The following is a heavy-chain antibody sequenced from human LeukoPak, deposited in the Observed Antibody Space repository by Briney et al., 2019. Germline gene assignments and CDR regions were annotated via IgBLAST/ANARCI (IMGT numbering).Heavy chain of an antibody. D-gene: IGHD5-24*01. CDR2: INSNTGVT. Sequence: ASVKVSCKASGYTFTGFYIYWVRQAPGLGLEWMGWINSNTGVTNYAQNFQGRVTMTRDTFITTVYMELSSLRSDDTATYFCAGGRGGYNVIDYWGQGTLVTVSS. V-gene: IGHV1-2*02. CDR1: GYTFTGFY. J-gene: IGHJ4*02. CDR3: AGGRGGYNVIDY.